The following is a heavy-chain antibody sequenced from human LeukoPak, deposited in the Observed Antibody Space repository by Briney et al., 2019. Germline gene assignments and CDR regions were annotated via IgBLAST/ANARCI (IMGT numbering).Heavy chain of an antibody. Sequence: GGSLRLSCAASGFTFSEYSMHWVRQAPGKGLGYVSAISTNGGSTHYANSVKGRFTISRDDPKNTLDLQMGSLRPEDMAVYYCARGFRYYGSGIDYWGQGTLVTVSS. CDR3: ARGFRYYGSGIDY. CDR2: ISTNGGST. D-gene: IGHD3-10*01. CDR1: GFTFSEYS. V-gene: IGHV3-64*01. J-gene: IGHJ4*02.